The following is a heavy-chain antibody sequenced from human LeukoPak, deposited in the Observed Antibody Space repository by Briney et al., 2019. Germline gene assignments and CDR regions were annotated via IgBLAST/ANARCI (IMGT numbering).Heavy chain of an antibody. J-gene: IGHJ4*02. CDR3: ARERWLQLGGFDY. D-gene: IGHD5-24*01. CDR1: GGSISSYY. Sequence: SETLSLTCTVSGGSISSYYWSWIRQPPGKGLEWIGYIYYCGSTNYNPSLKSRVTISVDTSKNQFSLKLSSVTAADTAVYYCARERWLQLGGFDYWGQGTLVTVSS. CDR2: IYYCGST. V-gene: IGHV4-59*01.